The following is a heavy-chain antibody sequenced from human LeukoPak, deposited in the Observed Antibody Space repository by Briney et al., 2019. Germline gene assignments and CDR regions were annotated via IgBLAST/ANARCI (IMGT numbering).Heavy chain of an antibody. CDR1: GFTLSSYA. Sequence: GGSLRLSCAASGFTLSSYAMSWVRQAPGKGLEWVSYISSSGSTIYYADSVKGRFTISRDNAKNSLYLQMNSLRAEDTAVYYCARAENYYGSGSYYIWVGGNYMDVWGKGTTVTISS. V-gene: IGHV3-48*03. J-gene: IGHJ6*03. CDR3: ARAENYYGSGSYYIWVGGNYMDV. CDR2: ISSSGSTI. D-gene: IGHD3-10*01.